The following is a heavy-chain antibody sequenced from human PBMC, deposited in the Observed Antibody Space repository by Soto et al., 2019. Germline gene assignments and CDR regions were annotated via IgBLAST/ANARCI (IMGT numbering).Heavy chain of an antibody. CDR3: ARGTYDPPDYYYYYVDV. J-gene: IGHJ6*03. CDR2: INTGNGNT. D-gene: IGHD3-16*01. CDR1: GYTFTDYG. Sequence: QVHLVQSGAEVKKPGASVKLSCEASGYTFTDYGIHWVRQAPGQRLEWMGWINTGNGNTKYSPKFQDRVTITRDTSASTAYVELSTLSSEDTAVYFCARGTYDPPDYYYYYVDVWGKGTTVTVSS. V-gene: IGHV1-3*04.